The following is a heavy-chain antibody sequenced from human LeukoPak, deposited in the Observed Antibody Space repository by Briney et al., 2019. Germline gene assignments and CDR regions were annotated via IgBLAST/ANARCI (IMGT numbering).Heavy chain of an antibody. V-gene: IGHV3-7*01. CDR3: ARDLMIFGVVIMGSDGMDV. D-gene: IGHD3-3*01. Sequence: GGSLRLSCAASGFTFNYFWMSWVRQAPGKGLEWVANIKQDGSEKYYVDSVRGRFTISRDNAQNSLFLQMNSLRPEDTAVYYCARDLMIFGVVIMGSDGMDVWGQGTTVTVSS. CDR1: GFTFNYFW. CDR2: IKQDGSEK. J-gene: IGHJ6*02.